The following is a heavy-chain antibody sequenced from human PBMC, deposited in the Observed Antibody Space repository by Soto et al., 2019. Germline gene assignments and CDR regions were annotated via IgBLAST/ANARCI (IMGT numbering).Heavy chain of an antibody. Sequence: QVQLQQWGAGLLKPSETLSLTCAVYGGSFSGYYWTWIRQPPGTGLEWIGEINHSGSTNYNPSLKSRVAISVDTPKNQSSLQLTSVNAADATVYYCARDKTTGHFAYWGQGTLVPVSS. CDR2: INHSGST. J-gene: IGHJ4*02. V-gene: IGHV4-34*01. CDR3: ARDKTTGHFAY. D-gene: IGHD1-7*01. CDR1: GGSFSGYY.